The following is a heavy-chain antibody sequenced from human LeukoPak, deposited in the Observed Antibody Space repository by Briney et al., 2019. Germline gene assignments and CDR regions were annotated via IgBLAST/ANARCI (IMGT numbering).Heavy chain of an antibody. CDR2: ISWNSGSI. V-gene: IGHV3-9*01. Sequence: PGGSLRLSCAASGFTFDDYAMHWVRQAPGKGLEWVSGISWNSGSIGYADSVKGRFIISRDNAKNSLYLQMNSLRAEDTALYYCAKDGLLEWASRGPFDYWGQGTLVTVSS. D-gene: IGHD3-3*01. J-gene: IGHJ4*02. CDR1: GFTFDDYA. CDR3: AKDGLLEWASRGPFDY.